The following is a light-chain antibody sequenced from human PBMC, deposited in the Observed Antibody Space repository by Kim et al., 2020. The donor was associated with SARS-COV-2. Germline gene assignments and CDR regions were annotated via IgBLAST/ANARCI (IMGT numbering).Light chain of an antibody. V-gene: IGKV1-33*01. CDR2: DAS. CDR1: QDISYR. J-gene: IGKJ2*01. Sequence: DIQMTQSPSSLSAFAGDRVTITCQASQDISYRLNWYQQKPGKAPKAVIADASNLQSGAPSRLSGSGSGTEFTFSINNLQPEDIATYYCMQYDDLPYPCGRGTKLENK. CDR3: MQYDDLPYP.